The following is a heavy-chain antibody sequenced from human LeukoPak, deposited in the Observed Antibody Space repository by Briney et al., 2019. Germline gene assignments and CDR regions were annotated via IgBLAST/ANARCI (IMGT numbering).Heavy chain of an antibody. V-gene: IGHV3-23*01. CDR2: ISGSGGST. CDR1: GFTFSSYA. Sequence: PGGSLRLSCAASGFTFSSYAMSWFRQAPGKRLEWVSAISGSGGSTYYADSVKGRFTISRDNSKNTLYLQMNSLRAEDTAVYYCAKGGYYDSSRFDYWSQGTLVTVSS. J-gene: IGHJ4*02. CDR3: AKGGYYDSSRFDY. D-gene: IGHD3-22*01.